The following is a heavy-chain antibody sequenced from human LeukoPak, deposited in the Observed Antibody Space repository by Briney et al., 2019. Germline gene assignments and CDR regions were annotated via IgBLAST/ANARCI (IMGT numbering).Heavy chain of an antibody. Sequence: ASVKVSCKVSGYTLTELSMHWVRQAPGKGLEWMGGFDPEDGETIYAQKFQGRVTMTEDTSTDTAYMELSSLRSEDTAVNYCATEQLIAAAGQYWGQGTLVTVSS. CDR1: GYTLTELS. V-gene: IGHV1-24*01. CDR2: FDPEDGET. J-gene: IGHJ4*02. D-gene: IGHD6-13*01. CDR3: ATEQLIAAAGQY.